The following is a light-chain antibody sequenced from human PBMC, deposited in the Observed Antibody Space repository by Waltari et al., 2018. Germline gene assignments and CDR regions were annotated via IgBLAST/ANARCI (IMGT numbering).Light chain of an antibody. Sequence: IVMTPSPATLSVSPGEIATLSCSASQSVSSKLAWFQQKTRQAPRLLIYGASTRATGIPARLSGSGSGTDFTLIISSLQSEDFADYYCQQLNNWPFTFGPGTKVDIK. CDR3: QQLNNWPFT. CDR1: QSVSSK. V-gene: IGKV3-15*01. CDR2: GAS. J-gene: IGKJ3*01.